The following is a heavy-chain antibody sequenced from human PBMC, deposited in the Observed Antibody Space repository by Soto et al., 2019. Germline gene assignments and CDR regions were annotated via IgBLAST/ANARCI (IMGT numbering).Heavy chain of an antibody. CDR3: ARDPLGYCSGGSCYSIDY. V-gene: IGHV3-33*01. CDR1: GFTFSSYG. J-gene: IGHJ4*02. D-gene: IGHD2-15*01. Sequence: GGSLRLSCAASGFTFSSYGMHWVRQAPGKGLEWVAVIWYDGSNKYYADSVKGRFTISRDNSKNTLYLQMNSLRAEDTAVYYCARDPLGYCSGGSCYSIDYWGQGTLVTVSS. CDR2: IWYDGSNK.